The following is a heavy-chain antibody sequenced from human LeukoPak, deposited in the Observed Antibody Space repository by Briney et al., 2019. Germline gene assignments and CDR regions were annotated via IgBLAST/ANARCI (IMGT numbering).Heavy chain of an antibody. CDR1: GFTVSSNY. V-gene: IGHV3-53*01. CDR2: IYSGGST. Sequence: GGSLRLPCAASGFTVSSNYMSWVRQAPGKGLEWVSVIYSGGSTYYADPVKGRFTISRDNSKNTLYLQMNSLRAEDTAVYYCARVMNSGWSDYWGQGTLVTVSS. CDR3: ARVMNSGWSDY. J-gene: IGHJ4*02. D-gene: IGHD6-19*01.